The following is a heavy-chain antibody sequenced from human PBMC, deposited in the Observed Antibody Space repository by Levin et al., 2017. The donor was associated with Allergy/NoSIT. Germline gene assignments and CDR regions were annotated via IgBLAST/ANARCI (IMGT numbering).Heavy chain of an antibody. V-gene: IGHV1-24*01. D-gene: IGHD3-22*01. CDR3: ATHDRTSGYYASDY. J-gene: IGHJ4*02. Sequence: GESLKISCKVSGYTLTELSMHWLRQAPGKGLEWMGGFDPEDGETIYAQKFQGRVTMTEDTSTDTAYMELTSLRSEDTAVYYCATHDRTSGYYASDYWGQGTLVTVSA. CDR2: FDPEDGET. CDR1: GYTLTELS.